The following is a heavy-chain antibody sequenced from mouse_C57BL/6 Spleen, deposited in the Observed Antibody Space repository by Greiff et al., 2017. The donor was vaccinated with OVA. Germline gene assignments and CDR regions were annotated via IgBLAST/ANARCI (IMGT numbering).Heavy chain of an antibody. CDR2: IDPENGDT. V-gene: IGHV14-4*01. CDR1: VFNIKDDY. D-gene: IGHD1-1*01. CDR3: TTITTVVAPFDY. Sequence: LVESGAELVRPGASVKLSCTASVFNIKDDYMHWVKQRPEQGLEWIGWIDPENGDTEYASKFQGKATITADTSSNTAYLQLSSLTSEDTAVYYCTTITTVVAPFDYWGQGTTLTVSS. J-gene: IGHJ2*01.